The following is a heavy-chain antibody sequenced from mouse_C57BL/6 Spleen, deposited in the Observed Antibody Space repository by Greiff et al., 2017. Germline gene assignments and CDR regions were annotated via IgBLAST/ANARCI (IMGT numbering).Heavy chain of an antibody. CDR3: ARMLPRDFDY. CDR1: GFSLSTFGMG. Sequence: QVTLKESGPGILQPSQTLSLTCSFSGFSLSTFGMGVGRIRQPSGNGLEWLAHIWWDDDRYYNPALKSRLTISKDTSKNQVFRKIANVATADTATYYCARMLPRDFDYWGQGTTLTVSS. V-gene: IGHV8-8*01. CDR2: IWWDDDR. J-gene: IGHJ2*01. D-gene: IGHD2-12*01.